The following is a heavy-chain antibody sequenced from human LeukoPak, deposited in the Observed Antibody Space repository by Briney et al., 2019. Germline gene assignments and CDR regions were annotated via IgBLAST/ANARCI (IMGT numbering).Heavy chain of an antibody. V-gene: IGHV3-23*01. CDR3: AKGSYYDSSGSFYFDY. D-gene: IGHD3-22*01. J-gene: IGHJ4*02. CDR2: ISGSGDNT. Sequence: GGSLRLSWAASGFTFSSYAMSWVRQAPGKGLEWVSGISGSGDNTYYADSVKGRFTISRDNSKNTLYVQVNSLGTEDTAAYYCAKGSYYDSSGSFYFDYWGQGTLVTVSS. CDR1: GFTFSSYA.